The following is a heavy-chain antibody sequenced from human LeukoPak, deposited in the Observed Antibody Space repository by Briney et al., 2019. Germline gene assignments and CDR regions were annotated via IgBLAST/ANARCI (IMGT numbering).Heavy chain of an antibody. J-gene: IGHJ3*02. D-gene: IGHD3-22*01. CDR2: INPNSGGT. CDR3: ARDWGYYYDSSGYSDAFDI. Sequence: ASVKVSRKASGYTFTGYYMHWVRQAPGQGLEWMGRINPNSGGTNYAQKFQGRVTMTRDTSISTAYMELSRLRSDDTAVYYCARDWGYYYDSSGYSDAFDIWGQGTMVTVSS. V-gene: IGHV1-2*06. CDR1: GYTFTGYY.